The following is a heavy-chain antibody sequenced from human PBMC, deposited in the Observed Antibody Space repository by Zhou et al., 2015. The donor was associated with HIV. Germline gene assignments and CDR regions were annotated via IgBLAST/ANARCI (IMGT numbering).Heavy chain of an antibody. CDR2: IIPMFGTA. D-gene: IGHD3-16*01. J-gene: IGHJ2*01. CDR3: ARERGGGTRPDWRYFDL. V-gene: IGHV1-69*06. Sequence: QVQLVQSGAEVKKPGSSVKVSCKASGGTFSSYAISWVRQAPGQGLEWMGGIIPMFGTANYAQKFQGRVTITADRSTSTAYMELRSLSSEDTAVYYCARERGGGTRPDWRYFDLWGRGTLVIVSS. CDR1: GGTFSSYA.